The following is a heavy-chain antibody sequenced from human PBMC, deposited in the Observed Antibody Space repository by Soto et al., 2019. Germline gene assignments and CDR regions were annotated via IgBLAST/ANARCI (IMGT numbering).Heavy chain of an antibody. D-gene: IGHD1-7*01. CDR1: GYTFTMSG. V-gene: IGHV1-2*02. Sequence: SVKVSCKGSGYTFTMSGINWVRQVPGQGLEWLGWINPNSGGTNYAQKFQGRVTMTRDTSISTAYMELSRPRSDDTAVYYCATGILLTGTTAWYIWFHPWGQGTPVAVS. CDR3: ATGILLTGTTAWYIWFHP. CDR2: INPNSGGT. J-gene: IGHJ5*02.